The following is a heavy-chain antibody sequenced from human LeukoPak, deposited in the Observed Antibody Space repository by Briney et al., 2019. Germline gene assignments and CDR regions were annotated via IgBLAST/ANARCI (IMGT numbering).Heavy chain of an antibody. CDR1: GFTSNENW. D-gene: IGHD3-9*01. J-gene: IGHJ4*02. Sequence: GGSLRLSCVASGFTSNENWMSWVRQVPGKGLEWVANIRYDGSEEDYADSVKGRLTISRDNAKNSLYLHMKSLTAEDTAVYFCVRSPTGFRSTFVNWGQGTLVSVSS. CDR2: IRYDGSEE. V-gene: IGHV3-7*03. CDR3: VRSPTGFRSTFVN.